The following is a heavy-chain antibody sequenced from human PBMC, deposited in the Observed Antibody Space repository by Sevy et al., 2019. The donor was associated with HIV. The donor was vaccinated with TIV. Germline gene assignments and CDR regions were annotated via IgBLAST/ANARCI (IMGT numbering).Heavy chain of an antibody. CDR1: GYSFSSYW. V-gene: IGHV5-51*01. J-gene: IGHJ6*02. CDR2: IYPGDSDI. D-gene: IGHD3-10*01. Sequence: GESLKISCKGSGYSFSSYWIGWVRQMPGKGLEWMGIIYPGDSDIIYSPSFQGQVTISDDKSISTAYLQWSSLKASDTAMYYCARHDGALGQVAQMDVWGQGTTVTVSS. CDR3: ARHDGALGQVAQMDV.